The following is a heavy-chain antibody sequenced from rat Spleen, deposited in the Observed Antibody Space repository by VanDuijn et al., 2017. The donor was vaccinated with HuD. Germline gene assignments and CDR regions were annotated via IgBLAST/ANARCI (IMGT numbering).Heavy chain of an antibody. CDR2: SSPSGGSS. V-gene: IGHV5-19*01. D-gene: IGHD1-4*01. CDR1: GFIFSDYG. Sequence: EVQLVESGGGLVQPGRSLKLSCAASGFIFSDYGMAWVRQAPTKGLEWVASSSPSGGSSHYRDSVKGRFTISRDHAISTLYLQMDSLRSEDTATYYCATAGTRISRFAYWGQGTLVTVSS. J-gene: IGHJ3*01. CDR3: ATAGTRISRFAY.